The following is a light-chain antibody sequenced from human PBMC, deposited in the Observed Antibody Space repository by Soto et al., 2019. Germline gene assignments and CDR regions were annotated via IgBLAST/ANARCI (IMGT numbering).Light chain of an antibody. CDR1: QSVSSSY. CDR3: QXXGSSPGT. J-gene: IGKJ1*01. CDR2: GAS. V-gene: IGKV3-20*01. Sequence: EIVLTQSPGTLSLSPGERATLSCRASQSVSSSYLAWYQQKPGQAPRLLIYGASSRATGIPDRFSGSGSGTDFXLTMSXLEPXDFAVXYCQXXGSSPGTFGQGTKVEIK.